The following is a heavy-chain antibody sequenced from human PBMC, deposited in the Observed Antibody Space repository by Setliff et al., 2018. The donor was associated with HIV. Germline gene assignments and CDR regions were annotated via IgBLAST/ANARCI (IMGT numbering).Heavy chain of an antibody. Sequence: ASVKGSCKASGYTFTSYAMNWVRQAPGQGLEWMGWINTNTGNPTFAQGFTGRFVFSLDTSVSTSYLQISSLKAEDTAVYYCARDPFRIAARRSYYYYYMYVWGKETTVTVSS. V-gene: IGHV7-4-1*02. CDR1: GYTFTSYA. CDR3: ARDPFRIAARRSYYYYYMYV. J-gene: IGHJ6*03. CDR2: INTNTGNP. D-gene: IGHD6-6*01.